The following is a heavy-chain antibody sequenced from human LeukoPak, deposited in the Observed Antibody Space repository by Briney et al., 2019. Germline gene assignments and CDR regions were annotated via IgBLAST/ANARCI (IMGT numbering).Heavy chain of an antibody. J-gene: IGHJ4*02. CDR2: IFYSGRT. CDR1: GGSISSYY. D-gene: IGHD5-18*01. CDR3: ARGQKYRNGYTVTELGSGYFDY. Sequence: SETLSLTCSVSGGSISSYYWSWIRQPPGKGLEYIGYIFYSGRTNYNPSLKSRLTISVDTSQNQFSLTLSSVTAADTAVYYCARGQKYRNGYTVTELGSGYFDYWGQGTLVTVSS. V-gene: IGHV4-59*01.